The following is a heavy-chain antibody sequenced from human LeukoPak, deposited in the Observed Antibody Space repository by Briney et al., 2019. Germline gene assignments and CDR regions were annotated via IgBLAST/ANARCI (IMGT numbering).Heavy chain of an antibody. Sequence: ASVKVSCKASGYTFTGYYIHWVRQAPGQGLEWMGWIDPNTGGSNYVQKFQGRVTMTRDTSINTAYMELNRLKFDDTAVYYCARGTMNLDSWGQGTLVTVSS. V-gene: IGHV1-2*02. CDR3: ARGTMNLDS. J-gene: IGHJ4*02. CDR2: IDPNTGGS. CDR1: GYTFTGYY. D-gene: IGHD3-22*01.